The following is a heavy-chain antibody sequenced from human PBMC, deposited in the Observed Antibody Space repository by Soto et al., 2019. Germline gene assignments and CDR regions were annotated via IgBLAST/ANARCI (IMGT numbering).Heavy chain of an antibody. J-gene: IGHJ6*02. Sequence: QVQLVESGGGVVQPGRSLRLSCAASGFTFSSYAMHWVRQAPGKGLEWVAVISYDGSNKYYADSVKGRFTISRDNSKNTQYLQMNSLRTEDTAVYYCAREWVTSRQDPHGLDVWGQGTTVTVS. D-gene: IGHD4-4*01. CDR2: ISYDGSNK. CDR1: GFTFSSYA. V-gene: IGHV3-30-3*01. CDR3: AREWVTSRQDPHGLDV.